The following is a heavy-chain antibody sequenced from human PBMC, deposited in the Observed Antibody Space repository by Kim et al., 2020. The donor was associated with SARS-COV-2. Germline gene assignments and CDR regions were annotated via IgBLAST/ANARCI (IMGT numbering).Heavy chain of an antibody. CDR2: GNGNT. CDR3: ARGWGDY. D-gene: IGHD7-27*01. Sequence: GNGNTQYYQKFQGRVTITRDTSASPAYMELSSLRSEDTAVYYCARGWGDYWGQGTLVTVSS. J-gene: IGHJ4*02. V-gene: IGHV1-3*01.